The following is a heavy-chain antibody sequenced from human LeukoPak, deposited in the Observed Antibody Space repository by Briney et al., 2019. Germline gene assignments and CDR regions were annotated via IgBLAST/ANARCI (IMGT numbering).Heavy chain of an antibody. V-gene: IGHV1-2*02. Sequence: GASVKVSCKASGCTFTGYYMHWVRQAPGQGLEWMGWINPNSGGTNYAQKFQGRVTMTRDTSISTAYMELSRLRSDDTAVYYCARDRSIHLKYYFDYWGQGTLVTVSS. CDR3: ARDRSIHLKYYFDY. J-gene: IGHJ4*02. CDR2: INPNSGGT. D-gene: IGHD3-3*02. CDR1: GCTFTGYY.